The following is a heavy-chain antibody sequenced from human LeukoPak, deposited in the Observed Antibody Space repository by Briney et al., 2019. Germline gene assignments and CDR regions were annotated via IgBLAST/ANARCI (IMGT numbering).Heavy chain of an antibody. Sequence: SETLSLTCGVYGGSFSGYYWTWIRQPPGKGLEWIGEINHGGSTNYIPSLKSRVTVSLDTSKDQFSLKLTSVTAADTAVYYCAGGATPGVFWGQGTLVTVSS. V-gene: IGHV4-34*01. CDR1: GGSFSGYY. D-gene: IGHD3-10*01. J-gene: IGHJ4*02. CDR3: AGGATPGVF. CDR2: INHGGST.